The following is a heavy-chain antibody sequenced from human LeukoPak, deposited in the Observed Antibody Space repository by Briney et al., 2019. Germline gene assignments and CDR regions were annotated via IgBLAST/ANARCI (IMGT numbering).Heavy chain of an antibody. J-gene: IGHJ4*02. Sequence: GGSLRLSCAASGFTFSSYAMSWVRQAPGKGLEWVSAISAGGDTTYTADSVRGRFTISRDDSKNTLYLQMNTLTAEDTALYYCAGISYSGTWPVGYWGQGTLVTVTA. V-gene: IGHV3-23*01. CDR3: AGISYSGTWPVGY. CDR2: ISAGGDTT. D-gene: IGHD6-25*01. CDR1: GFTFSSYA.